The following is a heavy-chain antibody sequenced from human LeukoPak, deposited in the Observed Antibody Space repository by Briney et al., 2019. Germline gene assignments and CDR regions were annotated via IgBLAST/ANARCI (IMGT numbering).Heavy chain of an antibody. D-gene: IGHD6-13*01. CDR2: ISSSGSTI. J-gene: IGHJ4*02. V-gene: IGHV3-48*04. CDR3: ARSIAAAGLDY. CDR1: GFSFSSNS. Sequence: PGGSLRLSCAASGFSFSSNSMNWVRQAPGKGLEWVSYISSSGSTIYYAESVKGRFTISRDNAKNSLFLQMNSLRAEDTAVYYCARSIAAAGLDYWGQGTLVTVSS.